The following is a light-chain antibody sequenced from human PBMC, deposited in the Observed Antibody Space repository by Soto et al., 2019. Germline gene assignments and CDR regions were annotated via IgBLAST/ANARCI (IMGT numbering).Light chain of an antibody. CDR2: DVS. Sequence: IVLTQSPVTLSLSPGERATLSCRASQNISSYLIWYQQKPGQAPRLLMYDVSNRATGIPARFSGSGSGTDFTLTISSLEPEDLAVYYCQQRSNWPRTFGHGTKVEIK. V-gene: IGKV3-11*01. J-gene: IGKJ1*01. CDR3: QQRSNWPRT. CDR1: QNISSY.